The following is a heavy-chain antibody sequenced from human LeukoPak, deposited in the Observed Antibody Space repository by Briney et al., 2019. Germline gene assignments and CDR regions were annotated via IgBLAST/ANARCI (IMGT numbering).Heavy chain of an antibody. CDR1: GFTFSSYS. CDR3: ARVQGFGSGSYPVDY. D-gene: IGHD3-10*01. Sequence: GGSLRLSCSASGFTFSSYSINWVRQAPGKGLEWVSYISSSSSTIYYADSVKGRFTISRDNAKNSLYLQMNSLRAEDTAVYYCARVQGFGSGSYPVDYWGQGTLVTVSS. V-gene: IGHV3-48*04. J-gene: IGHJ4*02. CDR2: ISSSSSTI.